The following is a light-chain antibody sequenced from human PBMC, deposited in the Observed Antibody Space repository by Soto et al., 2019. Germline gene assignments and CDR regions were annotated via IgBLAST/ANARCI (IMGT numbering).Light chain of an antibody. CDR3: QHYNTYFLT. J-gene: IGKJ4*01. CDR1: ESISTW. Sequence: DIQMTQSPSTLSASVGDRVTITCRASESISTWLAWYQQKPGKAPKLLIYKASSLESGVPSRFSGSGSGTEFTLTISSLQPDDIATYYCQHYNTYFLTFGGGTKVEIK. V-gene: IGKV1-5*03. CDR2: KAS.